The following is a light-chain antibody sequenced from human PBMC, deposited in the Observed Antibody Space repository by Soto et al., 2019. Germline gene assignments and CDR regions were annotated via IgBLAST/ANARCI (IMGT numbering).Light chain of an antibody. J-gene: IGLJ2*01. CDR2: EVN. CDR3: CSFTGTTIGV. V-gene: IGLV2-8*01. Sequence: QSALTRPPSASGSPGQSVTISCTGTSSDVGRYNRVSWYQHYPGKAPKLMIYEVNKRPSEVLDRFSGSKTGNTASLTVSGLQAEYVANYYSCSFTGTTIGVFGRGTKLTVL. CDR1: SSDVGRYNR.